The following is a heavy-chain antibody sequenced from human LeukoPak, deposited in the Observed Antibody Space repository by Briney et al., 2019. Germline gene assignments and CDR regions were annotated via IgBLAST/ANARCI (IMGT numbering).Heavy chain of an antibody. J-gene: IGHJ4*02. D-gene: IGHD6-19*01. Sequence: PGGSLRLSCVASGFTFSSYSMNWVRQAPGKGLEWVSYISTRSGIIYYADSVKGRFTISRDNSKNTLYLQMNSLRAEDTAVYYCAKGAVAGNQKPGGYWGQGTLVTVSS. CDR1: GFTFSSYS. V-gene: IGHV3-48*01. CDR3: AKGAVAGNQKPGGY. CDR2: ISTRSGII.